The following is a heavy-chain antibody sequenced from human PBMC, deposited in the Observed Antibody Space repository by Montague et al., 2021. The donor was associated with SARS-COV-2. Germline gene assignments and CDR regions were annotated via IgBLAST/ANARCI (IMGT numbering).Heavy chain of an antibody. CDR1: GGSIRSYY. V-gene: IGHV4-59*01. CDR2: IYYTGET. Sequence: SETLSLTCSFAGGSIRSYYWGWIRLPPGKPLEWLGYIYYTGETTXNPSLKSRVTISVDTSRGQFSLRLTSVTAADTAVYFCARFWSGYVDKWSQGTLVTVSS. CDR3: ARFWSGYVDK. D-gene: IGHD3-3*01. J-gene: IGHJ4*02.